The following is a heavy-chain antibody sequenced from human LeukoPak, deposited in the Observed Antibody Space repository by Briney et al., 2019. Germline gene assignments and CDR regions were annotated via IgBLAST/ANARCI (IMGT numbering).Heavy chain of an antibody. CDR1: GYTFTSYD. V-gene: IGHV1-8*03. CDR2: MNPNSGNT. J-gene: IGHJ1*01. Sequence: ASVKVSCKASGYTFTSYDINWVRQATGQGLEWMGWMNPNSGNTGYAQKFQGRVTITRNTSISTAYMELSSLRSEDTAVYYCAKGMAYYGSTEYFQHWGQGTLVTVSS. D-gene: IGHD3-22*01. CDR3: AKGMAYYGSTEYFQH.